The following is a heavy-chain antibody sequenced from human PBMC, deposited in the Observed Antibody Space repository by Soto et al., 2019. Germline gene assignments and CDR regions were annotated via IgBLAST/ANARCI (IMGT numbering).Heavy chain of an antibody. V-gene: IGHV1-69*06. CDR3: ATTRWEDYYYGMDV. J-gene: IGHJ6*02. D-gene: IGHD1-26*01. Sequence: QVQLVQSGAEVKKPGSSVKVSCKASGGTFSSYAISWVRQAPGQGLEWMGGIIPIFGTANYAQKFQGRVTITADKSTSTAYMELISLRSEETAVYYCATTRWEDYYYGMDVWGQGTTVTVSS. CDR1: GGTFSSYA. CDR2: IIPIFGTA.